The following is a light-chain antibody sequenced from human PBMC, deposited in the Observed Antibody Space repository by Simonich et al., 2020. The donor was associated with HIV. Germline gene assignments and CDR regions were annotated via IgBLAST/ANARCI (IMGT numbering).Light chain of an antibody. V-gene: IGKV4-1*01. CDR2: WAA. CDR3: QQYYSTHWT. CDR1: QSVFNSPNNKND. J-gene: IGKJ1*01. Sequence: DIVMTQSPDSLAVSLGERATINYKPSQSVFNSPNNKNDLAGYQQKPGQPPKLLIYWAATRESGVPDRFSGRGSGTDFTLTISSLQAEDVAVYYCQQYYSTHWTFGQGTKVEIK.